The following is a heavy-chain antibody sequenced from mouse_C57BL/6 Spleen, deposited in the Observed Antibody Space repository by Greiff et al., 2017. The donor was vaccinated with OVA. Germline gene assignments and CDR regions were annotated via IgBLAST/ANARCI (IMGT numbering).Heavy chain of an antibody. CDR1: GFTFSSYA. Sequence: EVKVVESGGGLVKPGGSLKLSCAASGFTFSSYAMSWVRQTPEKRLEWVATISDGGSYTYYPDNVKGRFTISRDNAKNNLYLQMSHLKSEDTAMYYCARDQPTGRSLYYFDYWGQGTTLTVSS. V-gene: IGHV5-4*01. J-gene: IGHJ2*01. D-gene: IGHD2-10*01. CDR2: ISDGGSYT. CDR3: ARDQPTGRSLYYFDY.